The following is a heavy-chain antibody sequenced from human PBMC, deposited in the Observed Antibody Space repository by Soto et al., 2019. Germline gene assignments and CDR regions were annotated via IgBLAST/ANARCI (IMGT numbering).Heavy chain of an antibody. V-gene: IGHV3-74*01. CDR3: ARDPPYGLWRYGPLWFEH. CDR1: GFTFSSYW. CDR2: INSDGSST. J-gene: IGHJ5*02. Sequence: GGSLRLSCAASGFTFSSYWMHWVRQAPGKGLVWVSRINSDGSSTYYADSVKGRFTISRDNAKNTLYLQMNSLRAEDTAVYYCARDPPYGLWRYGPLWFEHWCQGTRAT. D-gene: IGHD3-10*01.